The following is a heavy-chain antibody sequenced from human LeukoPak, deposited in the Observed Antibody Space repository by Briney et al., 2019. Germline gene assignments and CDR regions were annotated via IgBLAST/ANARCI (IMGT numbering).Heavy chain of an antibody. CDR3: ARWAGRALGIAFDI. J-gene: IGHJ3*02. D-gene: IGHD7-27*01. CDR2: IYTSGST. V-gene: IGHV4-61*02. Sequence: ASETLSLTCTVSGGSISSSSYYWSWIRQPAGKGLEWIGRIYTSGSTNYNPSLKSRVTMSVDTSKNQFSLKLSSVTAADTAVYYCARWAGRALGIAFDIWGQGTMVTVSS. CDR1: GGSISSSSYY.